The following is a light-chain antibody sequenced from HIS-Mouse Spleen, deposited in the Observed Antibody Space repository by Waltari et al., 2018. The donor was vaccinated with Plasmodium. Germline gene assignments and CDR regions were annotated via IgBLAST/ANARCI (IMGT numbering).Light chain of an antibody. CDR1: ALPTQS. CDR2: KDS. V-gene: IGLV3-25*03. J-gene: IGLJ3*02. CDR3: QSADSSGTPNWV. Sequence: SYELTQPPSVSVSPGQTARITCSGDALPTQSAYWYQQKPGQPPVLVIYKDSERPSWIPKRFSGSSSGTTVTLTSSGVQAEDEADYYCQSADSSGTPNWVFGGGTKLTVL.